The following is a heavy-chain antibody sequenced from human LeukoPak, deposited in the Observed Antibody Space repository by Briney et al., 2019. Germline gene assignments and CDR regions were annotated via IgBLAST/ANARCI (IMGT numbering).Heavy chain of an antibody. V-gene: IGHV3-23*01. CDR2: ISGGGVST. Sequence: GGSLRLSCAASGFTFSSYAMAWVRQAPGKGLEWVSVISGGGVSTHYADPVKGRFTISRDNSKNTLYLQMNSLRAEDTAVYYCAKRITYYYESSGYFHFDYWGQGTLVTVSS. J-gene: IGHJ4*02. CDR3: AKRITYYYESSGYFHFDY. CDR1: GFTFSSYA. D-gene: IGHD3-22*01.